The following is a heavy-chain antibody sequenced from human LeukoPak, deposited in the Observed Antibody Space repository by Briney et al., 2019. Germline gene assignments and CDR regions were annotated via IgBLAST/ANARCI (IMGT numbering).Heavy chain of an antibody. D-gene: IGHD6-19*01. Sequence: PGGSLRLSCAASGFTFSSYATHWVRQAPGKGLEWVAVISYDGSNKYYADSVKGRFTISRDNSKNTLYLQMNSLRAEDTAVYYCARGRRVLAVVGTEGVYYYYGMDVWGKGTTVTVSS. CDR1: GFTFSSYA. J-gene: IGHJ6*04. CDR3: ARGRRVLAVVGTEGVYYYYGMDV. V-gene: IGHV3-30*04. CDR2: ISYDGSNK.